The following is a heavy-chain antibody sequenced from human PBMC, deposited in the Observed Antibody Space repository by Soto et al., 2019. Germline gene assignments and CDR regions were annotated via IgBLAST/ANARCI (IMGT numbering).Heavy chain of an antibody. CDR2: ISGSSTDT. V-gene: IGHV3-11*06. CDR1: GFTFNDHY. J-gene: IGHJ4*02. Sequence: GGSLRLSCAASGFTFNDHYMSWIRQAPGKGLECISYISGSSTDTNYADSVKGRFTISRDNAKNSLYLQMNSLSAEDTAVYYCARDTRVPNNWGQGTLVTVSS. CDR3: ARDTRVPNN.